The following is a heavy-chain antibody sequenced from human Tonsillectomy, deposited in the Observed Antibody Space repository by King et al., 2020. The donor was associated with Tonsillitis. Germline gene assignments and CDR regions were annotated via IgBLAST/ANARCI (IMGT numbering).Heavy chain of an antibody. J-gene: IGHJ4*02. CDR3: VRGNLTGYSGRFGIDY. Sequence: QLVQSGAEVKKPGASVEVSCKASGYTFTTYYLHWVRQAPGQGLDWMGLIDPSTGRSGYAQKFQGRGTMTKDKSTSTVYMELSSLRSEDTAVYFCVRGNLTGYSGRFGIDYGGQGTLVTVSS. D-gene: IGHD3-9*01. CDR2: IDPSTGRS. CDR1: GYTFTTYY. V-gene: IGHV1-46*03.